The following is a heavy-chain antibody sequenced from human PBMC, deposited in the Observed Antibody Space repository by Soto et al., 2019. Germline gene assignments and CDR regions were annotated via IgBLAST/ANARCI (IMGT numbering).Heavy chain of an antibody. CDR1: GFTFDDYA. V-gene: IGHV3-9*01. CDR2: ISGNSGSI. D-gene: IGHD3-16*02. CDR3: AKDKGTCWGVIVYFDY. Sequence: EVQLVESGGGLVQPGRSLRLSCAASGFTFDDYAMHWVRQAPGKGLEWVSGISGNSGSIGYADSVKGRFTISRDNAKKSLYLQMNSLRAEDTALYYCAKDKGTCWGVIVYFDYWGQGTMVTVSS. J-gene: IGHJ4*02.